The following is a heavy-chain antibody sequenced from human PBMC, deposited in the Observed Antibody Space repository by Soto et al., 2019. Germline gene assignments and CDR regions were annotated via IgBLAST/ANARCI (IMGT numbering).Heavy chain of an antibody. CDR1: GFTFSSYS. J-gene: IGHJ5*02. CDR2: ISSSSTI. D-gene: IGHD1-26*01. Sequence: GGSLRLSCSASGFTFSSYSMNWVRQAPGKGLEWVSYISSSSTIYYADSVKGRFTISRDNAKNSLYLQMNSLRDEDTAVYYCAREGGSLNWFDPWGQGTLVTVSS. V-gene: IGHV3-48*02. CDR3: AREGGSLNWFDP.